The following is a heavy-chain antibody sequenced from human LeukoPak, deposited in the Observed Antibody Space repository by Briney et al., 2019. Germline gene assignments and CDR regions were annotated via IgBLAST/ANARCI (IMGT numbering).Heavy chain of an antibody. D-gene: IGHD1-26*01. Sequence: PGGSLRLSCAASGFTFSSYNMNWVRQAPGKGLEWVSCITTSGTYIYYADSVKGRFTISRDNAKNSLYLQMNGLRAEDTAVYYCARDGPEGSGSYLNYWGQGTLVTVSS. CDR2: ITTSGTYI. V-gene: IGHV3-21*01. CDR3: ARDGPEGSGSYLNY. CDR1: GFTFSSYN. J-gene: IGHJ4*02.